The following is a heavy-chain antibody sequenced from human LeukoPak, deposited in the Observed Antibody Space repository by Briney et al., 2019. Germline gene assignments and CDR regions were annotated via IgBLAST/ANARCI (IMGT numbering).Heavy chain of an antibody. J-gene: IGHJ4*02. V-gene: IGHV3-48*04. CDR3: ARDHGGYGDFDY. CDR1: GFTFSSSN. D-gene: IGHD4-17*01. CDR2: ISSSSDTL. Sequence: PGGSLRLSCAASGFTFSSSNMNWVRQAPGKGLEWVSFISSSSDTLYYTDSVRGRFSISRDNAKNSLYLQMNSLRAEDTAVYYCARDHGGYGDFDYWGQGTLVTVSS.